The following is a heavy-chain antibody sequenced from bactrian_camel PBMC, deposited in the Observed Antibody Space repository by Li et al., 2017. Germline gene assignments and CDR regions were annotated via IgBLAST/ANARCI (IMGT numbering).Heavy chain of an antibody. CDR3: AADRGGSGACALVMRSRGEGIPF. CDR1: TITLSSYC. D-gene: IGHD1*01. J-gene: IGHJ4*01. V-gene: IGHV3S67*01. Sequence: DVQLVESGGGSVQTGGSLTLSCGASTITLSSYCMVWFRQSPGKEREGVAAFRTGGLPYYADSVKGRFTISHDDAKNTLYLQMNSLKSEDTATYYCAADRGGSGACALVMRSRGEGIPFWGQGTQVTVS. CDR2: FRTGGLP.